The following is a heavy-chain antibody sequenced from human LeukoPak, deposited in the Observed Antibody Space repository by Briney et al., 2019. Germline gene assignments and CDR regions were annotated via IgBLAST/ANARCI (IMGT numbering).Heavy chain of an antibody. CDR2: IIPIFGTA. D-gene: IGHD6-6*01. J-gene: IGHJ5*02. V-gene: IGHV1-69*05. Sequence: ASVKVSCKASGGTFSSYAISWVRQAPGQGLEWMGGIIPIFGTANYAQKFQGRVTITTDESTSTAYMEPSSLRSEDTAVYYCAREVRGSSSPGRDWFDPWGQGTLVTVSS. CDR3: AREVRGSSSPGRDWFDP. CDR1: GGTFSSYA.